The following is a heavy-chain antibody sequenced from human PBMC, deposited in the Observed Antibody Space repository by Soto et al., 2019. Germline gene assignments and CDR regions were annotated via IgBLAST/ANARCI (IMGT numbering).Heavy chain of an antibody. V-gene: IGHV3-72*01. Sequence: GGFLRLSCAASGFILSDHYMDWVRQAPGKGLEWVGRTRNKAKSYTTEYAASVKGRFSISRDDSKNSLYLQMNGLMTEDTAVYYCARSIAAPGSVYYGMDVWGQGTTVTVSS. D-gene: IGHD6-13*01. CDR3: ARSIAAPGSVYYGMDV. CDR1: GFILSDHY. CDR2: TRNKAKSYTT. J-gene: IGHJ6*02.